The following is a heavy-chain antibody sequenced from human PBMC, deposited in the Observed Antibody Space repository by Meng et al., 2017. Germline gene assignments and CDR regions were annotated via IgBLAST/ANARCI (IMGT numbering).Heavy chain of an antibody. Sequence: GESLKISCAASGFTFSSYGMHWVRQAPGKGLEWVAVIWYDGSNKYYADSVKGRFTISRDNSKNTLYLQMNSLGAEDTAVYYCARDTVTTDYWGQGTLVTVSS. D-gene: IGHD4-17*01. CDR2: IWYDGSNK. CDR1: GFTFSSYG. V-gene: IGHV3-33*01. J-gene: IGHJ4*02. CDR3: ARDTVTTDY.